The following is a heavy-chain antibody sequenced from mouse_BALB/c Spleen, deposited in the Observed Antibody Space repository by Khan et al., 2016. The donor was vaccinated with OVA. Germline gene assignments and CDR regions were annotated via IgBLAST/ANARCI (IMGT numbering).Heavy chain of an antibody. CDR3: GRDGAYHRNDGWYSY. CDR2: INPRNGYT. CDR1: GYTFTSYT. J-gene: IGHJ3*01. D-gene: IGHD2-14*01. Sequence: QVQLKQSGAELARPGASVKMSCKASGYTFTSYTIHWIKKRPGQGLEWIGYINPRNGYTNYNQKFKDKATLTTDKSSTTAYLQLSSLTSDDSAVYSCGRDGAYHRNDGWYSYWGEGTLVTVSA. V-gene: IGHV1-4*01.